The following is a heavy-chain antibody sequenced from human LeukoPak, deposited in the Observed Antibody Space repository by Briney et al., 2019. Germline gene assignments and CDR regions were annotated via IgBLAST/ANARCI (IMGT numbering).Heavy chain of an antibody. Sequence: GGSLRLSCAASGFTFSSYAMSWVRQAPGKGLEWVSVISDSGGSTYYADSVKGRFTISRDNSKNTLYLQMNSLRAEDTAVYYCAKVSSWFYLANYYFDYWGQGTLVTVSS. CDR2: ISDSGGST. J-gene: IGHJ4*02. CDR1: GFTFSSYA. D-gene: IGHD6-13*01. V-gene: IGHV3-23*01. CDR3: AKVSSWFYLANYYFDY.